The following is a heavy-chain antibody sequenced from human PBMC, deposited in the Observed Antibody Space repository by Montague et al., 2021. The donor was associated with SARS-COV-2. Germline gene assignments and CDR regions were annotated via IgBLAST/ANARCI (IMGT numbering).Heavy chain of an antibody. CDR3: ARRPGASYYVFWSGGFDI. V-gene: IGHV4-39*01. CDR1: GGSVNSGSYS. D-gene: IGHD3-3*01. CDR2: IHYSGST. J-gene: IGHJ3*02. Sequence: SETLSLTCTVSGGSVNSGSYSWDWIRQPPGKGLEWIGSIHYSGSTSYXPSLKSRVTISIDTSKNHFSLRVNPVTAADSAVYFCARRPGASYYVFWSGGFDIWGQGTMVTAS.